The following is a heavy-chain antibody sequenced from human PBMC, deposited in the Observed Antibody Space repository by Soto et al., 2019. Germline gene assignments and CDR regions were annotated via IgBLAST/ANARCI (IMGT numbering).Heavy chain of an antibody. CDR3: ARAGYSYGVPDDALDI. D-gene: IGHD5-18*01. J-gene: IGHJ3*02. CDR2: ISYDGSEK. V-gene: IGHV3-30*03. CDR1: RFTFRSYC. Sequence: XGCLRLCCVASRFTFRSYCIDWVRQAPGKGLDWVAVISYDGSEKYYAESVKGRFTISRDNSKNALYLQMDSLRAEDTAVYYCARAGYSYGVPDDALDIWGKGTMVTVSS.